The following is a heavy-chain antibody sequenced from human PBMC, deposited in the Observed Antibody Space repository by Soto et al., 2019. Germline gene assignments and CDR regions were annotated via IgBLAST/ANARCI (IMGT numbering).Heavy chain of an antibody. V-gene: IGHV3-66*01. CDR2: IYTGGTT. CDR1: GFTVTTNF. Sequence: GGSLRLSCAASGFTVTTNFMSWVRQAPGKGLEWVATIYTGGTTHYADSVKGRFTISRDNSESALDLQMNSLRTEDTGTYFCARVSGGYSGYEPLDSWGQGTLVTVSS. CDR3: ARVSGGYSGYEPLDS. D-gene: IGHD5-12*01. J-gene: IGHJ4*02.